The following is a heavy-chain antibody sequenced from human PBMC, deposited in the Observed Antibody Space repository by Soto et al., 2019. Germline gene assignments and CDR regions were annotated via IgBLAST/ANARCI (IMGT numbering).Heavy chain of an antibody. J-gene: IGHJ5*02. CDR3: ARASQLKTNWFDP. CDR2: IYPGDSDT. CDR1: GYSFTSYW. V-gene: IGHV5-51*01. D-gene: IGHD5-18*01. Sequence: GESLKISCQGSGYSFTSYWIGWVRQMPGKGLEWMGIIYPGDSDTRYSPSFQGQVTISADKSISTAYLQWSSLKASDTAMYYCARASQLKTNWFDPWGQGTLVTVSS.